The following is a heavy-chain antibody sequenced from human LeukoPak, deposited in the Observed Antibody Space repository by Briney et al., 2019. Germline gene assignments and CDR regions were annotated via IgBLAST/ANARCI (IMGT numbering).Heavy chain of an antibody. J-gene: IGHJ4*02. CDR3: ARTSGRPLDY. CDR1: GFTFSSYS. Sequence: KSGGSLRLSCAASGFTFSSYSLNWVRQAPGKGLEWVSSISSSSSYIFYADSVKGRFTISRDNAKNSLYLQMNSLRAEDTAVYYCARTSGRPLDYWGQGTLVTVSS. V-gene: IGHV3-21*01. D-gene: IGHD1-26*01. CDR2: ISSSSSYI.